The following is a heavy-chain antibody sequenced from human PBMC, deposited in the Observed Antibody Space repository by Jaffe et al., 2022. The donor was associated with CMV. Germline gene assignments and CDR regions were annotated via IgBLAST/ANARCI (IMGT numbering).Heavy chain of an antibody. V-gene: IGHV4-34*01. CDR2: INHSGST. D-gene: IGHD6-6*01. J-gene: IGHJ4*02. Sequence: QVQLQQWGAGLLKPSETLSLTCAVYGGSFSGYYWSWIRQPPGKGLEWIGEINHSGSTNYNPSLKSRVTISVDTSKNQFSLKLSSVTAADTAVYYCARGPRGGRYSSSSHFDYWGQGTLVTVSS. CDR1: GGSFSGYY. CDR3: ARGPRGGRYSSSSHFDY.